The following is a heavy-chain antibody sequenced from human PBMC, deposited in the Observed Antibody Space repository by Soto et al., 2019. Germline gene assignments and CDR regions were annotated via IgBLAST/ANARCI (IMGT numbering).Heavy chain of an antibody. CDR3: ARGGSGPNYYYYGMDV. Sequence: ASVKVSCKASGYTFTSYYMHWVRQAPGQGLEWMGIINPSGGSTSYAQKFQGRVTMTRDTSTSTVYMELSSLRSGDTAVYYCARGGSGPNYYYYGMDVWGQGTTVTVSS. D-gene: IGHD6-19*01. CDR1: GYTFTSYY. J-gene: IGHJ6*02. V-gene: IGHV1-46*03. CDR2: INPSGGST.